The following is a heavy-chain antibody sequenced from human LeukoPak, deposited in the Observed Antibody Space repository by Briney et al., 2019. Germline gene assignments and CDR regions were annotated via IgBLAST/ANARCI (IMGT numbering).Heavy chain of an antibody. CDR1: GFTFSSYG. V-gene: IGHV3-30*18. CDR3: AKENNYDFWRGYLFDY. Sequence: GRSLRLSCAASGFTFSSYGMHWVRQAPGPGLELEAVISYDGSNNSYADSVKRRFTISRDNSKNTLYLQMNSLRAEDTAVYYCAKENNYDFWRGYLFDYWGQGTLVTVSS. CDR2: ISYDGSNN. J-gene: IGHJ4*02. D-gene: IGHD3-3*01.